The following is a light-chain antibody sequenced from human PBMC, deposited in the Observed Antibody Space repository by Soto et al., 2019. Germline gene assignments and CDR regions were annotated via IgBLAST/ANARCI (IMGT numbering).Light chain of an antibody. CDR3: QQYYSTLSYT. Sequence: DIVMTQSPDSLAVSLGERATINCKSSQSVLYSSNNKNYLAWYQQKPRQPPKLLIYCASTRESGVPDRFSGSGSGTDFTLTISSLQAEDVAVYYCQQYYSTLSYTFGQGTKLEIK. CDR2: CAS. CDR1: QSVLYSSNNKNY. V-gene: IGKV4-1*01. J-gene: IGKJ2*01.